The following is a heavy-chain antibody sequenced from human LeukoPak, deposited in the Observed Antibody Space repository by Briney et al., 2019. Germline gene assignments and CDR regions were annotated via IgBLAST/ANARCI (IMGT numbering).Heavy chain of an antibody. CDR2: INPSGGST. V-gene: IGHV1-46*01. Sequence: ASVTVSCTASGGTFSSYAISWVRQAPGQGLEWMGIINPSGGSTSYAQKFQGRVTMTRDTSTSTVYMELSSLRSEDTAVYYCARNSLVDHIDPWGQGTLVTVSS. J-gene: IGHJ5*02. CDR3: ARNSLVDHIDP. D-gene: IGHD2-8*02. CDR1: GGTFSSYA.